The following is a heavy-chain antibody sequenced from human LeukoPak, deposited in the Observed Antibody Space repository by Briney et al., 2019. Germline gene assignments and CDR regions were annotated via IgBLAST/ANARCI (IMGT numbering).Heavy chain of an antibody. Sequence: PGGSLRLSCATSGFTFSTHSMNWVRQAPGKGLEWVSCFSISDNIYYADSVKGRFTISRDNAENSLYLQMNSLRAEDTAVYYCARDRGTYCGADCSQYYFDYWGQGTLVTFSS. CDR1: GFTFSTHS. J-gene: IGHJ4*02. CDR2: FSISDNI. V-gene: IGHV3-48*01. D-gene: IGHD2-21*01. CDR3: ARDRGTYCGADCSQYYFDY.